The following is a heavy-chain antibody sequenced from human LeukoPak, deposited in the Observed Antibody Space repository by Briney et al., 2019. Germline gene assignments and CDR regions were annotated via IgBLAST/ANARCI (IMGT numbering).Heavy chain of an antibody. D-gene: IGHD2-2*01. CDR2: IKQDGSEK. CDR3: ARARDIVVVPAAIDY. V-gene: IGHV3-7*01. CDR1: GFTFSSYW. Sequence: PGGSLRLSCAASGFTFSSYWMSWVRQAPGKGLEWVANIKQDGSEKYYVDSVKGRFTISRDNAKNSLCLQMNSLRAEDTAVYYCARARDIVVVPAAIDYWGQGTLVTVSS. J-gene: IGHJ4*02.